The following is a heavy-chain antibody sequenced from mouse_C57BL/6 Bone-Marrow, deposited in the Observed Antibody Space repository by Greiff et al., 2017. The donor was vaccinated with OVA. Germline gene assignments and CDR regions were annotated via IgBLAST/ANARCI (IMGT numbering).Heavy chain of an antibody. CDR3: ARGEMVTTFDY. V-gene: IGHV1-19*01. CDR1: GYTFTDYY. D-gene: IGHD2-2*01. Sequence: VQLQQSGPVLVKPGASVKMSCKASGYTFTDYYMNWVKQSHGKSLEWIGVINPYNGGTSYNQKFKGKATLTVDKSSSTAYMELNSLTSEDSTVDYCARGEMVTTFDYWGQGTTLSVSS. CDR2: INPYNGGT. J-gene: IGHJ2*01.